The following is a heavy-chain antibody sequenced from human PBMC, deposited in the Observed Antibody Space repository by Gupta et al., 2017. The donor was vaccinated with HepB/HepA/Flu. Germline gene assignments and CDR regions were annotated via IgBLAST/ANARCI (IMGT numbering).Heavy chain of an antibody. CDR2: ISADGFIQ. Sequence: EVQMLESGGGLVQPGGSLRLSCLGSGFTFTTFPMTWVRQAPVKGLQWVSSISADGFIQYYADAVKGRFTISRDNSKNTLYLQMDSLRGEDTAVYYCAKRGGPNYTNGHLDGGGPGTTVTVSS. CDR3: AKRGGPNYTNGHLDG. D-gene: IGHD2-8*01. V-gene: IGHV3-23*01. J-gene: IGHJ6*02. CDR1: GFTFTTFP.